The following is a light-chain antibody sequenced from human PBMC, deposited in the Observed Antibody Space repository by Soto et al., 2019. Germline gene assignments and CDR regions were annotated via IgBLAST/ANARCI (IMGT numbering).Light chain of an antibody. CDR3: LQSTLWPPYT. CDR1: QSLAYIDGNTY. Sequence: EVVMTQSPLSLPVTLGQPASISCRSSQSLAYIDGNTYLTWFHQRPGQSPRRLIYNVSKRDSGVPYRFSGSGSGTDFTLTISRVEAEDVGIYYVLQSTLWPPYTFGPGTKLEIK. CDR2: NVS. V-gene: IGKV2-30*01. J-gene: IGKJ2*01.